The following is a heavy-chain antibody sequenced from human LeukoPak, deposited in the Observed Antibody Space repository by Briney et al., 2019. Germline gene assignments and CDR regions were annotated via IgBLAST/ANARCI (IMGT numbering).Heavy chain of an antibody. V-gene: IGHV3-23*01. J-gene: IGHJ4*02. CDR1: GFTFSTYA. CDR2: ISGSGGTT. CDR3: ATRYSYGSYYFDY. Sequence: GGSLRLSCAASGFTFSTYAMSWVRQAPGKGLEWGSAISGSGGTTYYADSVKGRFTISRDNSKNTLYLQMNSLRVEDTAVYYCATRYSYGSYYFDYWGQGTLVTVSS. D-gene: IGHD5-18*01.